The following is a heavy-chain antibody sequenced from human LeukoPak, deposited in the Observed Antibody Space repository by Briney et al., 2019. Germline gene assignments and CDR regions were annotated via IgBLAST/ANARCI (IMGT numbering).Heavy chain of an antibody. Sequence: SETLSLTCTVSGGSISSANYYWGWIRQPPGKGLEWIGHIYHSGYTYYNPSLKSRVTISVDTSKNQFSLKLSSVTAADTAVYYCAASRLSEEFDPWGQGTLVTVSS. CDR2: IYHSGYT. V-gene: IGHV4-39*07. D-gene: IGHD2-15*01. CDR3: AASRLSEEFDP. J-gene: IGHJ5*02. CDR1: GGSISSANYY.